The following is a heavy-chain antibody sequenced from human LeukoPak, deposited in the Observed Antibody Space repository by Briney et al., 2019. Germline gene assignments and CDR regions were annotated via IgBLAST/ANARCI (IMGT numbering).Heavy chain of an antibody. CDR3: ASTPPYDYVWGSYRFDY. CDR2: ISGSGGST. Sequence: PGGSLRLSCAASGFTFSSYAMSWVRQAPGKGLEWVSVISGSGGSTYYADSVKGWFTISRDNSKNTLYLQMNSLRAEDTAVYYCASTPPYDYVWGSYRFDYWSQGTLVTVSS. V-gene: IGHV3-23*01. J-gene: IGHJ4*02. D-gene: IGHD3-16*02. CDR1: GFTFSSYA.